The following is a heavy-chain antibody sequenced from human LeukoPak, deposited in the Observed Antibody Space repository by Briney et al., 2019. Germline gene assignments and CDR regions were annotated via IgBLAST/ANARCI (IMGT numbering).Heavy chain of an antibody. CDR2: INHSGST. CDR1: GGSFSGYY. CDR3: APQGYCRGGSCLTNNWFDP. Sequence: PSETLSLTCAFYGGSFSGYYWSWIRQPPGKGLEWIGEINHSGSTNYNPSLKSRVTISVDTSKNQFSLKLSSVTAADTAVYFCAPQGYCRGGSCLTNNWFDPWGQGTLVTVSS. D-gene: IGHD2-15*01. V-gene: IGHV4-34*01. J-gene: IGHJ5*02.